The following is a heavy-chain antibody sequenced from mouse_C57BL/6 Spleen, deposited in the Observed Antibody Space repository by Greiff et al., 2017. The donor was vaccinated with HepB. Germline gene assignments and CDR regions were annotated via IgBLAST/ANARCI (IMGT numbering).Heavy chain of an antibody. V-gene: IGHV1-69*01. CDR2: IDPSDSYT. Sequence: QVQLQQPGAELVMPGASVKLSCKASGYTFTSYWMHWVKQRPGQGLEWIGEIDPSDSYTNYNQKFKGKSTLTVDKSSSTAYMQLSSLTSEDSAVYYCARGVYDYEGGFAYWGQGTLVTVSA. CDR3: ARGVYDYEGGFAY. CDR1: GYTFTSYW. D-gene: IGHD2-4*01. J-gene: IGHJ3*01.